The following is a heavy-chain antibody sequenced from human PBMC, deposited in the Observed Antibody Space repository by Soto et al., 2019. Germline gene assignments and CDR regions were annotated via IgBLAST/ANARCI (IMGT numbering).Heavy chain of an antibody. Sequence: SETLSLTCTVSGGSISSSSYYWGWIRQPPGKGLEWIGSIYYSGSTYYNPSLKSRVTISVDTSKNQFSLKLTSVTAADTVVYHCARHVGNSPPGSWGQGTLVTVS. D-gene: IGHD1-26*01. CDR3: ARHVGNSPPGS. CDR2: IYYSGST. J-gene: IGHJ4*02. V-gene: IGHV4-39*01. CDR1: GGSISSSSYY.